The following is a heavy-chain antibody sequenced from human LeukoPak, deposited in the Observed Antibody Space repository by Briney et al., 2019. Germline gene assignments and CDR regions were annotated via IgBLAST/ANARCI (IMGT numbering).Heavy chain of an antibody. CDR1: GFTSSSYW. CDR3: AREDVASGHFDY. J-gene: IGHJ4*02. D-gene: IGHD5-12*01. Sequence: GGSLRLSCAASGFTSSSYWMSWVRQAPGKGLEWVANIKQDGSEKYYVDSVKGRFTISRDNAKNSLYLQMNSLRAEDTAVYYCAREDVASGHFDYWGQGTLVTVSS. CDR2: IKQDGSEK. V-gene: IGHV3-7*01.